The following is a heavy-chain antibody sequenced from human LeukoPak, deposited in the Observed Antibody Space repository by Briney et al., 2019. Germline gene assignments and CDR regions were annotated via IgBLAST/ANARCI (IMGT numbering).Heavy chain of an antibody. D-gene: IGHD3-3*01. CDR3: ARGAIFGVRKYYYYMDV. V-gene: IGHV4-31*03. Sequence: SETLSLTCTVSGGSISSGGYYWSWIRQHPGKGLEWIGYIYYSGSTYYNPSLKSRVTISVDTSKDQFSLKLSSVTAADTAVYYCARGAIFGVRKYYYYMDVWGKGTTVTVSS. CDR2: IYYSGST. CDR1: GGSISSGGYY. J-gene: IGHJ6*03.